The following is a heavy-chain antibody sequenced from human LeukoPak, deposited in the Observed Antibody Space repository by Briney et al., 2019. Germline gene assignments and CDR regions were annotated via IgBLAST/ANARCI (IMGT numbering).Heavy chain of an antibody. J-gene: IGHJ3*02. V-gene: IGHV3-23*01. CDR2: ISSSGGST. CDR1: GFTFTSYA. CDR3: AKPNSGYTAFHI. Sequence: GGSLRLSCAASGFTFTSYAMSWVRQAPGKGLEWVSAISSSGGSTYHADSVKGRFTISRGNSKNTLYLQMNSLRAEDTAVYYCAKPNSGYTAFHIWGQGTMVTVSS. D-gene: IGHD3-22*01.